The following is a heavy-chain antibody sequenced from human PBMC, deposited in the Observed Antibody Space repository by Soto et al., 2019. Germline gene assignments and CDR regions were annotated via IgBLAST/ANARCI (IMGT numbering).Heavy chain of an antibody. Sequence: QVQLVQSGAEVKKPGSSVKVSCKASGGTFSSYAISWVRQAPGQGLEWMGGIIPIFGTANYAQKFQGRVTITADESTSTAYMELSSLRSEDTAVYYCAREGKALTGYYQPFYFDYWGQGTLVTVSS. V-gene: IGHV1-69*01. CDR2: IIPIFGTA. D-gene: IGHD3-9*01. CDR1: GGTFSSYA. CDR3: AREGKALTGYYQPFYFDY. J-gene: IGHJ4*02.